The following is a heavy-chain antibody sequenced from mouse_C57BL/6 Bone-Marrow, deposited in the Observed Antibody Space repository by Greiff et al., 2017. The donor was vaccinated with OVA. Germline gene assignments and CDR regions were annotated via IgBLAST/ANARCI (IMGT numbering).Heavy chain of an antibody. J-gene: IGHJ3*01. V-gene: IGHV1-54*01. Sequence: QVQLQQSGAELVRPGTSVKVSCKASGYAFTNYLIEWVKQRPGQGLEWIGVINPGSGGTNYNEKFKGKATLTVDKSSSTAYMQLSSLTSEDSAVYYCATPYGSSPAWFAYWGQGTLVTVSA. CDR1: GYAFTNYL. D-gene: IGHD1-1*01. CDR3: ATPYGSSPAWFAY. CDR2: INPGSGGT.